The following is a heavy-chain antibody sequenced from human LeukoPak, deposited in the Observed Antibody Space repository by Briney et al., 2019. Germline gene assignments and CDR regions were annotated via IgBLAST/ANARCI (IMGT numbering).Heavy chain of an antibody. CDR1: GGSISSGSYY. J-gene: IGHJ4*02. CDR2: IYTSGST. V-gene: IGHV4-61*02. D-gene: IGHD3-10*01. Sequence: SQTLSLTCTVSGGSISSGSYYWSWIRQPAGKGLEWIGRIYTSGSTNYNPSLKSRVTISVDTSKNQFSLKLSSVTAADTAVYYCARGPPEDGSGSYYDYWAREPWSPSPQ. CDR3: ARGPPEDGSGSYYDY.